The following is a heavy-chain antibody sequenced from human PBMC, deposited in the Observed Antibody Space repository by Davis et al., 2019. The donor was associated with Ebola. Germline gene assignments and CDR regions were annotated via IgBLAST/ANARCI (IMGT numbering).Heavy chain of an antibody. J-gene: IGHJ5*02. CDR2: ISSSGSTI. D-gene: IGHD7-27*01. V-gene: IGHV3-11*01. Sequence: GESLKISCAASGFTFSDYYMSWIRQAPGKGLEWVSYISSSGSTIYYADSVKGRFTISRDNAKKSLYLQMNSLRAEDTALYYCVKGPPYNSDWGSRFDPWGPGILVTVSS. CDR3: VKGPPYNSDWGSRFDP. CDR1: GFTFSDYY.